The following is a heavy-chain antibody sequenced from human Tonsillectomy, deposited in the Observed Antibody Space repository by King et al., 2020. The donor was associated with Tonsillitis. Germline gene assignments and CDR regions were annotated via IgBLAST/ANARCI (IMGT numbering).Heavy chain of an antibody. Sequence: VQLVESGGGLVQPGGSLRLSCAASGFTFSSYWMSWVRQAPGKGLEWVANIKQDGSEKYYVDSVKGRFTISRDNAKNSLYLQMNSLRAEDTAVYYCASYGLHGDYGNWGQGTLVTVSS. D-gene: IGHD4-17*01. CDR1: GFTFSSYW. V-gene: IGHV3-7*03. J-gene: IGHJ4*02. CDR3: ASYGLHGDYGN. CDR2: IKQDGSEK.